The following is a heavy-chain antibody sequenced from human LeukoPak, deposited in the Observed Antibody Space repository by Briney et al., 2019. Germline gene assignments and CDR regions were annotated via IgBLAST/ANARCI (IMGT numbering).Heavy chain of an antibody. CDR1: GFTFSSYG. CDR2: ISYDGSNK. Sequence: GRSLRLSCAASGFTFSSYGMHWVRQAPGKGLEWVAVISYDGSNKYYADSVKGRFTISRDNSKNTLYLQMNSLRAEDTAVYYCAKGPPSHEYFQHWGQGTLVTVSS. CDR3: AKGPPSHEYFQH. D-gene: IGHD2-2*01. V-gene: IGHV3-30*18. J-gene: IGHJ1*01.